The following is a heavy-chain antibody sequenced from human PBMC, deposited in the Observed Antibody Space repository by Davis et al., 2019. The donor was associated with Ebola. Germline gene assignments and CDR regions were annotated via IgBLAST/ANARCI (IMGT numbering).Heavy chain of an antibody. D-gene: IGHD2-2*01. CDR1: GYSFTSYW. Sequence: PGGSLRLSCKGSGYSFTSYWISWVRQMPGKGLEWMGRIDPSDSYTNYSPSFQGHVTISADKSISTAYLQWSSLKASDTAMYYCARIGYCSSTSCYVDYYYMDVWGKGTTVTVSS. CDR3: ARIGYCSSTSCYVDYYYMDV. CDR2: IDPSDSYT. J-gene: IGHJ6*03. V-gene: IGHV5-10-1*01.